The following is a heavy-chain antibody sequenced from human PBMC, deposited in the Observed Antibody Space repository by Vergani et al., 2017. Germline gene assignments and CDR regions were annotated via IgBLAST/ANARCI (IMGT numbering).Heavy chain of an antibody. CDR2: IHPADSDT. D-gene: IGHD3-22*01. CDR3: ARLYGRDSSGSKYFDY. CDR1: GYSFTNYW. V-gene: IGHV5-51*01. J-gene: IGHJ4*02. Sequence: EVQLVQSGAEVKNPGESLKISCQISGYSFTNYWICSLLQLPGKGLEWMGIIHPADSDTRYSPSFQGQVTISVAKSISTAYLQRSSLRASDSAMYYCARLYGRDSSGSKYFDYWGQGTLVTVSS.